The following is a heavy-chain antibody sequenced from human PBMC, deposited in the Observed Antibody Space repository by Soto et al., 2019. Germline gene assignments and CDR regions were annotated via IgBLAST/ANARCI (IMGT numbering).Heavy chain of an antibody. CDR1: GFTFDDYA. CDR2: ISWNSGSI. V-gene: IGHV3-9*01. Sequence: EVQRVESGGGLVQPGRSLRLSCAASGFTFDDYAMHWVRQAPGKGLEWVSGISWNSGSIGYADSVKGRFTISRDNAKNSLYLQMNSLRAEDTALYYCAKDRGYTSGGSCYDYWGQGTLVTVSS. CDR3: AKDRGYTSGGSCYDY. D-gene: IGHD2-15*01. J-gene: IGHJ4*02.